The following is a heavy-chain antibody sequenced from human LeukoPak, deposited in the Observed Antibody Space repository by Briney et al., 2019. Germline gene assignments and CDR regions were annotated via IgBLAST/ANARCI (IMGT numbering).Heavy chain of an antibody. D-gene: IGHD3-10*01. CDR2: LYHSGNS. CDR1: GGSITTTYY. J-gene: IGHJ5*02. Sequence: SETLSLTCSVSGGSITTTYYWSWIRQPPGGGLKWIASLYHSGNSNYNPSLKSRVTMSVDTSKNQFSLQLTSMTAADTAIYYCTRHQTNFYGSGAPFDPWGQGTLVTVSS. V-gene: IGHV4-39*01. CDR3: TRHQTNFYGSGAPFDP.